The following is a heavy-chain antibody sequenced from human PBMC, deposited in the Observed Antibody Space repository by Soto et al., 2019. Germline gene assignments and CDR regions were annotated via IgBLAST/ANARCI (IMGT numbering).Heavy chain of an antibody. V-gene: IGHV1-18*01. CDR3: ARFGGGSYNTYYFYYGMDV. J-gene: IGHJ6*02. Sequence: ASVKVSCKASGYTFTSYRISWVRQAPGQGLDWMGWISAYNGNTKYAQDLQGRVTMTTDTSTSTAYMELRSLRSDDTAVYYCARFGGGSYNTYYFYYGMDVWGQGTTVTVSS. CDR2: ISAYNGNT. CDR1: GYTFTSYR. D-gene: IGHD2-15*01.